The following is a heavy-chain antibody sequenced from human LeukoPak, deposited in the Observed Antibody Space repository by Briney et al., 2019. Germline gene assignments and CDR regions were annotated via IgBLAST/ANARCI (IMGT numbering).Heavy chain of an antibody. CDR1: GFTFSSYS. CDR2: ISSSSSYI. V-gene: IGHV3-21*01. Sequence: PGGSLRLSCAASGFTFSSYSMNWVRQAPGKGLEWVSSISSSSSYIYYADSVKGRFTISRDNAKNSLYLQMNSLRAKDTAVYYCARDGDPIDYDILTGYSAFDIWGQGTMVTVSS. D-gene: IGHD3-9*01. J-gene: IGHJ3*02. CDR3: ARDGDPIDYDILTGYSAFDI.